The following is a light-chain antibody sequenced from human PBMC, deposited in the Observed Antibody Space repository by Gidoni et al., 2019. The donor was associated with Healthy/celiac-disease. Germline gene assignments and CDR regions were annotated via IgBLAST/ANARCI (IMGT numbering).Light chain of an antibody. CDR2: EVS. CDR1: SSDVGGYNY. Sequence: QSALTQPASVSGSPGHSITISCTGTSSDVGGYNYVTWYQQHPGKAPKLMIYEVSNRPSGVSNRGSGSKSGNTASLTIAGLQAEDEADYYCSSYTSSSTLPVFGGGTKLTVL. CDR3: SSYTSSSTLPV. V-gene: IGLV2-14*01. J-gene: IGLJ2*01.